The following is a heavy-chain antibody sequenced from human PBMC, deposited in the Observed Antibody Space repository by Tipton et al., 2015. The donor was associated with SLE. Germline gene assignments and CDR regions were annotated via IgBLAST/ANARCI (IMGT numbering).Heavy chain of an antibody. J-gene: IGHJ4*02. Sequence: TLSLTCTVSGGSVSSGSYYWSWIRQPPGKGLEWIGYIYSSGSTKYNPSLKSRVTISVDTSKNQFSLKLSSVTAADTAVYYCARGPEQWLVNPHYFDYWGQGTLVTVSS. D-gene: IGHD6-19*01. CDR2: IYSSGST. CDR1: GGSVSSGSYY. CDR3: ARGPEQWLVNPHYFDY. V-gene: IGHV4-61*01.